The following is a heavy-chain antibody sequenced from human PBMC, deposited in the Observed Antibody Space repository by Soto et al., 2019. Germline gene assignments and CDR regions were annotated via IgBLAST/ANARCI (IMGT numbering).Heavy chain of an antibody. J-gene: IGHJ4*02. V-gene: IGHV5-51*01. D-gene: IGHD5-18*01. CDR2: VYPSDSHT. CDR3: ARQSGETYTPMDH. CDR1: GFSFTSQW. Sequence: ESLKISCQGSGFSFTSQWIAWVRQMPGKGLEWMGTVYPSDSHTRYSPSFQGQVTISADKSISTAYLQWSSLKASDTAMYYCARQSGETYTPMDHWGQGTLVTVSS.